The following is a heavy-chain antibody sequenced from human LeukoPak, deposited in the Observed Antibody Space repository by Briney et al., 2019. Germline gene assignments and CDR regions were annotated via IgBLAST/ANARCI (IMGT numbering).Heavy chain of an antibody. CDR1: GFTFSSYG. CDR2: IRYDGSNK. J-gene: IGHJ4*02. CDR3: ANIGRAYGSGSYYPY. Sequence: PGGSLRLSCAASGFTFSSYGMHWVRQAPGKGLEWVAFIRYDGSNKYYADSVKGRFTISRDNSKNTLYLQMNSLRAEDTAVYYCANIGRAYGSGSYYPYWGQGTLVTVSS. D-gene: IGHD3-10*01. V-gene: IGHV3-30*02.